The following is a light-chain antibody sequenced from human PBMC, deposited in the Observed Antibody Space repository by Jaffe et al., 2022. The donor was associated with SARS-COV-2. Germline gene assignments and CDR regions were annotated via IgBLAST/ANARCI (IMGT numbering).Light chain of an antibody. V-gene: IGKV4-1*01. Sequence: DIVMTQSPDSLAVSLGERATINCKSSQNLLYSSNNKNYLAWYQQRPGQPPKLLIYWASTRESGVPDRFSGSGSGTDFTLTISSLQAEDVAVYYCQQYYNTPFTFGPGTKVDIK. J-gene: IGKJ3*01. CDR2: WAS. CDR1: QNLLYSSNNKNY. CDR3: QQYYNTPFT.